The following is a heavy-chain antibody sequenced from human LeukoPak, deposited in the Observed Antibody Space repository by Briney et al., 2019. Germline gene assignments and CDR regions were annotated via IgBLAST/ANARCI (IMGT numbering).Heavy chain of an antibody. J-gene: IGHJ4*02. V-gene: IGHV3-23*01. Sequence: GGSLRLSCAASGFTFSSYAMSWVRQAPGKGLEWVSGISGSSGGTYYPDSVKGRFTISRDNSKNTLYLQMNSLRAEDTAVYYCVKGRLTGDHWGQGTLVTVSS. CDR1: GFTFSSYA. CDR3: VKGRLTGDH. D-gene: IGHD7-27*01. CDR2: ISGSSGGT.